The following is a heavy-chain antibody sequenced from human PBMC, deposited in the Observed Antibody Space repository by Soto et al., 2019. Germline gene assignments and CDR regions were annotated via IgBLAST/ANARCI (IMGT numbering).Heavy chain of an antibody. CDR3: ARDPHEFWTSYWFDP. Sequence: ASVKVSCKASGYTFTSYGINWVRQAPGQGLELMGWISAYDGKTTYAEKFQGRVTLTTDTSTSTAYMELGSLRSDDTAIYYCARDPHEFWTSYWFDPWGQGTPVTVSS. D-gene: IGHD3-3*01. V-gene: IGHV1-18*01. CDR2: ISAYDGKT. CDR1: GYTFTSYG. J-gene: IGHJ5*02.